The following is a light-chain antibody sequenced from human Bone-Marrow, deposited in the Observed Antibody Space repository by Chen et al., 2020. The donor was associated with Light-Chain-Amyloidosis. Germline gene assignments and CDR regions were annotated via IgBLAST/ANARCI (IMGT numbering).Light chain of an antibody. V-gene: IGLV3-25*03. CDR2: RDT. CDR1: DLPTKY. Sequence: SYELTQPPSVSVSPGQTARITCSGDDLPTKYAYGYQQNPGQAPVLVIHRDTERPSGVPERFSGSSSGATAALTISGVQAEDEADYHWQSADSSGTYEVIFGGGTKLTVL. CDR3: QSADSSGTYEVI. J-gene: IGLJ2*01.